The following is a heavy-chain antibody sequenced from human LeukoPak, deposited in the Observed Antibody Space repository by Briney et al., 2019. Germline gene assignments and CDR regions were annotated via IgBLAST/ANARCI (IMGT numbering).Heavy chain of an antibody. CDR1: GYTFTSYA. V-gene: IGHV1-3*01. CDR2: INAGNGNT. CDR3: ARASVAGTDHDY. D-gene: IGHD6-19*01. Sequence: GASVKVSCKASGYTFTSYAMHWVRQAPGQRLEWMGWINAGNGNTKYSQKFQGRVTITRDTSASTAYMELSSLRSEDTAVYYCARASVAGTDHDYWGQGTLVTVSS. J-gene: IGHJ4*02.